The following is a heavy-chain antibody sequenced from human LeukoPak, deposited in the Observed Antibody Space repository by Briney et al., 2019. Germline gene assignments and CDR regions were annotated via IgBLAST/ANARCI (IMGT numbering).Heavy chain of an antibody. Sequence: GGSLRLSCAASGFTFSSYAMHWVRQAPGEGLEWVAVISYDGSNKYYADSVKGRFTISRDNAKNSVYLQMNSLTPEDTAMYYCASRRSGWPNDAFDIWGQGTMVTVTS. CDR2: ISYDGSNK. CDR1: GFTFSSYA. V-gene: IGHV3-30-3*01. D-gene: IGHD6-19*01. CDR3: ASRRSGWPNDAFDI. J-gene: IGHJ3*02.